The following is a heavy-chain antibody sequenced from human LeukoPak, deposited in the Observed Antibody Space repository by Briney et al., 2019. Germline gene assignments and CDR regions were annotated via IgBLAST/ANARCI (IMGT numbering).Heavy chain of an antibody. V-gene: IGHV4-34*01. D-gene: IGHD3-22*01. CDR1: GGSFSGYY. Sequence: SETLSLTCAVYGGSFSGYYWSWIRQPPGKGLEWIGEINHSGSTNYNPSLKSRVTISVDTSKNQFSLKLSSVTAADTAVYYCARVKRVTMIVVVTGKGIYYFDYWGQGTLVTVSS. CDR3: ARVKRVTMIVVVTGKGIYYFDY. J-gene: IGHJ4*02. CDR2: INHSGST.